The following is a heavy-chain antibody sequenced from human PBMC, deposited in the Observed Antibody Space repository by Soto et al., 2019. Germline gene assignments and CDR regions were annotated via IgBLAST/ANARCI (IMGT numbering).Heavy chain of an antibody. J-gene: IGHJ4*02. V-gene: IGHV1-8*01. CDR1: GYTFTNYD. Sequence: QVQLLQSGAEVKKPGASVTVSCKASGYTFTNYDINWVRQATGQGLEWMGHMTPNSGNTGYAQKFQGRVALSRDTSISTVYMELSSLRSEDTAVYYCTRGDYWGQGTLVTVSS. CDR3: TRGDY. CDR2: MTPNSGNT.